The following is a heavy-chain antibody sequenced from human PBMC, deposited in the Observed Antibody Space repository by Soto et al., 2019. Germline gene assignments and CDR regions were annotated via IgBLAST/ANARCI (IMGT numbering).Heavy chain of an antibody. CDR2: IYHSGST. V-gene: IGHV4-4*02. CDR1: GGSISSSNW. CDR3: ARGATLGYCISTSCYNWFDP. J-gene: IGHJ5*02. Sequence: QVQLQESGPGLVKPSGTLSLTCAVSGGSISSSNWWSWVRQPPGKGLEWIGEIYHSGSTNYNPSLKSRVTISVDKSKNHFSLKLSSVTAADTAVYYCARGATLGYCISTSCYNWFDPWGQGTLVTVSS. D-gene: IGHD2-2*01.